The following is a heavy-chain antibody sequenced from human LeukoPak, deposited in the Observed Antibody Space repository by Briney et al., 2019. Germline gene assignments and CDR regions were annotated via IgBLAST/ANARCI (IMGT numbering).Heavy chain of an antibody. D-gene: IGHD1-26*01. Sequence: QPGGSLRLSCAASGFTFSSHDMNWVRQAPGKGLEWVSYISSGSGTIYYADSVKGRFTISRDNAKNSLYLQMNSLRAEDTAMYYCAKNGRDLHPSGQGTLVTVSS. V-gene: IGHV3-48*01. CDR1: GFTFSSHD. CDR2: ISSGSGTI. CDR3: AKNGRDLHP. J-gene: IGHJ5*02.